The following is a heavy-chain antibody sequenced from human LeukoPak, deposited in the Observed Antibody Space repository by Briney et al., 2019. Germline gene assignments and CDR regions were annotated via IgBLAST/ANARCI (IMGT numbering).Heavy chain of an antibody. J-gene: IGHJ4*02. CDR3: ARHASPDIVIVPAATFYY. CDR2: IYHSGRT. V-gene: IGHV4-38-2*01. Sequence: SETLSLTCAVSDYSINSGHYWGWIRQPPGKGLEWIGSIYHSGRTYYNPSLKSRVTTSVDTSKNQFCLKLTSVTAADTAVYYCARHASPDIVIVPAATFYYWGQGTLVTVSS. CDR1: DYSINSGHY. D-gene: IGHD2-2*01.